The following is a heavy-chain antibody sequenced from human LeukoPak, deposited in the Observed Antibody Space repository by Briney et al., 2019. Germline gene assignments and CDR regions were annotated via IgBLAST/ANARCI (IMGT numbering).Heavy chain of an antibody. D-gene: IGHD3-16*02. CDR3: ARWLGAIAWPYYFDY. V-gene: IGHV3-7*01. CDR2: IKKDGSEK. J-gene: IGHJ4*02. CDR1: GFTFSSYW. Sequence: GGSLRLSCAASGFTFSSYWMSWVRQAPGKGLEWVANIKKDGSEKYYVDSVKGRFTISRGNAKKSLYLQMNSLRAEDTAVYYCARWLGAIAWPYYFDYWGQGTLVTVSS.